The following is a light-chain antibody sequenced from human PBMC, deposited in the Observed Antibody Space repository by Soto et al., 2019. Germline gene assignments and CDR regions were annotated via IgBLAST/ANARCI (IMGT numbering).Light chain of an antibody. CDR3: PQYTESPLT. Sequence: EIVLTLSPATLSLSPGERATLSCRASQSINSHLAWYRQKPGQAPRILILGESTRETGTLARFSGSGSGTDFTLTITSLQSEDVAVYYSPQYTESPLTVAEGTQA. J-gene: IGKJ4*01. CDR2: GES. V-gene: IGKV3D-15*01. CDR1: QSINSH.